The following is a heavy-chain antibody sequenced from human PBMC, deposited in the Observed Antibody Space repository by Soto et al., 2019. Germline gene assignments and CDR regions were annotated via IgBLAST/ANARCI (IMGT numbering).Heavy chain of an antibody. CDR1: GYPFTTYG. V-gene: IGHV1-18*04. Sequence: QVQLVQPGDEVKKPGASVKVSCKASGYPFTTYGITWVRQAPGQGLEWMGWISTYNGNTNYAQSLQGRVTMTRETSSTTAYMELRSLRSGDTAVYYCARVMTTFGVVSKGPDHWGQGTLVTVSS. D-gene: IGHD3-3*01. CDR3: ARVMTTFGVVSKGPDH. J-gene: IGHJ4*02. CDR2: ISTYNGNT.